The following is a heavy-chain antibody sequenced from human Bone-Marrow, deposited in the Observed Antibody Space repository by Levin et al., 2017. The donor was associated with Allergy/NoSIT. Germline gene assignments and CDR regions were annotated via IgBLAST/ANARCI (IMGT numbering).Heavy chain of an antibody. D-gene: IGHD2-21*01. J-gene: IGHJ3*02. Sequence: GASVKVSCKASGYTFTSYAMHWVRQAPGQRLEWMGWINAGNGNTKYSQKFQGRVTITRDTSASTAYMELSSLRSEDTAVYYCARVGKSSEDCRSCGGDCYSGWGAFDSWGQGTMVTVSS. V-gene: IGHV1-3*01. CDR2: INAGNGNT. CDR3: ARVGKSSEDCRSCGGDCYSGWGAFDS. CDR1: GYTFTSYA.